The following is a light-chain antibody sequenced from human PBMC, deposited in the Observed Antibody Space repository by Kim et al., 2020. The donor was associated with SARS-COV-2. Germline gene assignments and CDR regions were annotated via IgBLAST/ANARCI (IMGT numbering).Light chain of an antibody. Sequence: SYELTQPPSVSVSPGQTASITRSGDNLGNKYVCWYQQKPGQSPVLVIYQNTKRPSGIPERFSGSNSGNTATLTISGTQAMDESDFYCQAWDGTTVVFGGG. J-gene: IGLJ2*01. CDR3: QAWDGTTVV. V-gene: IGLV3-1*01. CDR1: NLGNKY. CDR2: QNT.